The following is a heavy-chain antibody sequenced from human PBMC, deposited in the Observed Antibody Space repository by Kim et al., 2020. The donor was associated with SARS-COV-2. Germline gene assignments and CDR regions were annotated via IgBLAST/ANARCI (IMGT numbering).Heavy chain of an antibody. J-gene: IGHJ6*02. V-gene: IGHV4-34*01. CDR1: GGSFSGYY. CDR2: INHSGST. CDR3: ARWGGLTIFGVAPWGHYYYGMDV. Sequence: SETLSLTCAVYGGSFSGYYWSWIRQPPGKGLEWIGEINHSGSTNYNPSLKSRVTISVDTSKNQFSLKLSSVTAADTAVYYCARWGGLTIFGVAPWGHYYYGMDVWGQGTTVSVSS. D-gene: IGHD3-3*01.